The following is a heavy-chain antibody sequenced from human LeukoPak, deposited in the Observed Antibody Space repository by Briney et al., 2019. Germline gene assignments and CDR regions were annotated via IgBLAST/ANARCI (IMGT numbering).Heavy chain of an antibody. CDR2: INTDGSNI. CDR3: ARGLRAAGTSLDY. D-gene: IGHD6-13*01. J-gene: IGHJ4*02. V-gene: IGHV3-74*01. CDR1: GFTFSSYW. Sequence: PGGSLRLSCAASGFTFSSYWMHWVRQAPGKGLVWVSRINTDGSNINYADSVKGRFTISRENAKNTLYLQMNSLRAEDTAVYYCARGLRAAGTSLDYWGQGTLVTVSS.